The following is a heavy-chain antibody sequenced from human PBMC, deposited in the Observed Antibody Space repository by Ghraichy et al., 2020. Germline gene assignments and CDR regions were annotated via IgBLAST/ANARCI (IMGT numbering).Heavy chain of an antibody. V-gene: IGHV3-53*01. D-gene: IGHD3-22*01. CDR3: ARLHYYDTSGRYYFDY. Sequence: GSLRLSCAASGFTVSTNYMSWVRQAPGKGLEWVSVIYSGGNTYYADSVRGRFTISRDNSKNTLYLQMNGLRAEDTAVYYCARLHYYDTSGRYYFDYWGQGTLVTVSS. J-gene: IGHJ4*02. CDR2: IYSGGNT. CDR1: GFTVSTNY.